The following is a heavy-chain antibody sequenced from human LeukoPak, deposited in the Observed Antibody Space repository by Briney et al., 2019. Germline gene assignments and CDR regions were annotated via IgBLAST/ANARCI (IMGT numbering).Heavy chain of an antibody. J-gene: IGHJ5*02. CDR2: IDPSDSYT. CDR3: ARHGTPRNWFDP. CDR1: GSRFTSYW. D-gene: IGHD1-14*01. Sequence: GESLKISGKGSGSRFTSYWISWVRQMPGKGLEWMGRIDPSDSYTNYSPSFQGHVTISADKSISTAYLQWSGLKASDTAMYYCARHGTPRNWFDPWGQGTLVTVSS. V-gene: IGHV5-10-1*01.